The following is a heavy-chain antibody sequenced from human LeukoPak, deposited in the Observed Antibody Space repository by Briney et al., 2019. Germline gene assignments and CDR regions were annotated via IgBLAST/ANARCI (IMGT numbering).Heavy chain of an antibody. J-gene: IGHJ4*02. V-gene: IGHV4-39*01. CDR3: ARAAGLGYCSGGSCTITFDY. CDR1: GGSISSTSYY. Sequence: SETLSLTCTVSGGSISSTSYYWGWIRQPPGKGLEWIGSIYSSGSSYYNPSLKSRVTISVDTSKNQFSLRLSSVTAADTAVYYCARAAGLGYCSGGSCTITFDYWGQGTLVTVSS. D-gene: IGHD2-15*01. CDR2: IYSSGSS.